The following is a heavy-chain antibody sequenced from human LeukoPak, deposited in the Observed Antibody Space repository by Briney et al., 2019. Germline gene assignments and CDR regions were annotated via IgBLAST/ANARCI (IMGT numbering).Heavy chain of an antibody. CDR2: INSDGSST. CDR3: ARDLGVADSYYSHYGMDV. D-gene: IGHD5-18*01. J-gene: IGHJ6*02. CDR1: GLTFSSYW. Sequence: PGGSLRLSCTASGLTFSSYWIHWVRQAPRQGLVWLSRINSDGSSTGYADSVKGRFTLSRDNAKNTLYLLMNSLRAEDTAVYYCARDLGVADSYYSHYGMDVWGQGTTVTVSS. V-gene: IGHV3-74*01.